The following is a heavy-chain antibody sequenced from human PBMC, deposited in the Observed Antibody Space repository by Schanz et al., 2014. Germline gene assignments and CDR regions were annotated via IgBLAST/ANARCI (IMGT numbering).Heavy chain of an antibody. CDR2: IKQDGIEK. V-gene: IGHV3-7*01. Sequence: VHLVESGGGVVQPGGSLRLSCAASGFTFSTYGMHWVRQAPGKGLEWVANIKQDGIEKYYVDSVKGRFTISRDNAKNSLYLQMNSLTADDTAVYYCAGGPRGGYIEYWGQGTLVIVSS. CDR1: GFTFSTYG. J-gene: IGHJ4*02. CDR3: AGGPRGGYIEY. D-gene: IGHD3-16*01.